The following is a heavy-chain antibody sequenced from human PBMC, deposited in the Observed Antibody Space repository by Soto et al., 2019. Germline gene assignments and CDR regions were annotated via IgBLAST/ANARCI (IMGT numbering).Heavy chain of an antibody. CDR2: IKQDGSEK. D-gene: IGHD6-13*01. Sequence: GGSLRLSCAASGFTFSSYWMSWVRQAPGKGLEWVANIKQDGSEKYYVDSVKGRFTISRDNAKNSLYLQMNSLRAEDTAVHYCAREGSKVPGFAIAAKDYADYWGQGTLVTV. J-gene: IGHJ4*02. V-gene: IGHV3-7*05. CDR1: GFTFSSYW. CDR3: AREGSKVPGFAIAAKDYADY.